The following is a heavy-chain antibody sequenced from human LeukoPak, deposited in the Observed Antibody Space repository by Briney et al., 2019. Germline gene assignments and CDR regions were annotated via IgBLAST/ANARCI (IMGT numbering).Heavy chain of an antibody. V-gene: IGHV3-21*01. CDR3: ARDQVPITIFGVVSQTFDY. J-gene: IGHJ4*02. CDR1: GFTFSSYS. CDR2: ISSSSSYI. D-gene: IGHD3-3*01. Sequence: EGSLRLSCAASGFTFSSYSMNWVRQAPGKGLEWVSSISSSSSYIYYADSVKGRFTISRDNAKNSLYLQMNSLRAEDTAVYYCARDQVPITIFGVVSQTFDYWGQGTLVTVSS.